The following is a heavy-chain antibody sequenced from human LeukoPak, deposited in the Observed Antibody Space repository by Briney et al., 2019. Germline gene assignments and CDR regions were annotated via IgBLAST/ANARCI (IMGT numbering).Heavy chain of an antibody. J-gene: IGHJ3*02. CDR3: ARPGARWLQADAFDI. D-gene: IGHD5-24*01. V-gene: IGHV4-39*07. CDR2: IYYSGST. CDR1: GGSISTSNYY. Sequence: SETLSLTCTVSGGSISTSNYYWGWIRQPPGKGLEWIGSIYYSGSTYYNPSLKSRVTISVDTSKNQFSLKLSSVTAADTAVYYCARPGARWLQADAFDIWGQGTMVTVSS.